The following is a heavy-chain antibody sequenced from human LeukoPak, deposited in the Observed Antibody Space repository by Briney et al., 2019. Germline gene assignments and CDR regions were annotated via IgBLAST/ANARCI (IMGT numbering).Heavy chain of an antibody. V-gene: IGHV4-38-2*01. Sequence: PSETLSLTCAVSGYSISSGYYWGWIRQPPGQGLEWIGSIYHSGSTYYNPSLKSRVTISVDTSKNQFSLKLSSVTAADTAVYYCARRYGSGSPHDYWGQGTLVTVSS. CDR1: GYSISSGYY. CDR2: IYHSGST. D-gene: IGHD3-10*01. J-gene: IGHJ4*02. CDR3: ARRYGSGSPHDY.